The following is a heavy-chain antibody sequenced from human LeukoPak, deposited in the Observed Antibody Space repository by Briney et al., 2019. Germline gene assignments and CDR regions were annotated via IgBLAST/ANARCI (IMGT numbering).Heavy chain of an antibody. CDR3: ARDGPLYCSGGSCYSDYYYGMDV. CDR1: GGSISSYY. Sequence: SETLSLTCTVSGGSISSYYWSWIRQPPGKGLEWIGSIYYSGSTNYNPSLKSRVTISVDTSKNQFSLKLSSVTAADTAVYYCARDGPLYCSGGSCYSDYYYGMDVWGQGTTVTVSS. CDR2: IYYSGST. V-gene: IGHV4-59*01. J-gene: IGHJ6*02. D-gene: IGHD2-15*01.